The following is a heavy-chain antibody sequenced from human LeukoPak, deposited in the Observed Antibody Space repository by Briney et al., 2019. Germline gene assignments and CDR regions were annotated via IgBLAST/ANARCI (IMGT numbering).Heavy chain of an antibody. CDR1: GFIFSSYS. CDR3: ARASFQRWLQLGGD. J-gene: IGHJ4*02. D-gene: IGHD5-24*01. V-gene: IGHV3-48*02. CDR2: ISSSSSTI. Sequence: PGGSLRLSCAASGFIFSSYSMNWVRQAPGKGLEWVSYISSSSSTIYYADSVKGRFTISRDNAKNSLYLQMNSLRDEDTAVYYCARASFQRWLQLGGDWGQGALVTVSS.